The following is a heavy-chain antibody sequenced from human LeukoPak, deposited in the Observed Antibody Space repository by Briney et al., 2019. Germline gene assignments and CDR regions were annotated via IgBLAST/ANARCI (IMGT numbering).Heavy chain of an antibody. V-gene: IGHV3-23*01. Sequence: GGSLRLSCAASGFSFTDYVMTWVRQAPGKGLEWVSGISNKGGTTYYADSVKGRFTISRDNSKSTLYLQTNSLRAEDTAVYYCAKRVHSSSWYAAFDYWGQGTLVTVSS. D-gene: IGHD6-13*01. CDR3: AKRVHSSSWYAAFDY. J-gene: IGHJ4*02. CDR1: GFSFTDYV. CDR2: ISNKGGTT.